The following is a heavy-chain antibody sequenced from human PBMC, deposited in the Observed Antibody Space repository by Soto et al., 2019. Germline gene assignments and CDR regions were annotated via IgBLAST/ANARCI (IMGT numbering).Heavy chain of an antibody. V-gene: IGHV1-69*13. D-gene: IGHD5-12*01. CDR1: GGTFSSYA. CDR2: IIPIFGTA. CDR3: AREGRGYSGYDY. J-gene: IGHJ4*02. Sequence: ASVKVSCKASGGTFSSYAISWVRQAPGQGLEWMGGIIPIFGTANYAQKFQGRVTITADESTSTAYMELSSLRSEDTAVYYCAREGRGYSGYDYWGQGTLVTVSS.